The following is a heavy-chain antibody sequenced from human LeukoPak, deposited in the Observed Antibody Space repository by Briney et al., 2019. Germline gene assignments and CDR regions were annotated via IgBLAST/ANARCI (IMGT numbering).Heavy chain of an antibody. CDR1: GGSFSGYY. CDR2: TNHSGST. Sequence: SETLSLTCAVYGGSFSGYYWSWIRQPPGKGLEWIGETNHSGSTNYNPSLKSRVTISVDTSKNQFSLKLSSVTAADTAVYYCAREEYSSPPAMRYWGQGTLVTVSS. J-gene: IGHJ4*02. V-gene: IGHV4-34*01. D-gene: IGHD6-6*01. CDR3: AREEYSSPPAMRY.